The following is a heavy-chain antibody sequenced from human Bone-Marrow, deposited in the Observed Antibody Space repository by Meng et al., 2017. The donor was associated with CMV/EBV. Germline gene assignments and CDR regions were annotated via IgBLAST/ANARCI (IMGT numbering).Heavy chain of an antibody. V-gene: IGHV4-59*12. CDR1: GGSISSYY. Sequence: SETLSLTCTVSGGSISSYYWSWIRQPPGKGLEWIGYIYYSGSTYYNPSLKSRVTISVDTSKNQFSLKLSSVTAADTAVYYCARDSYDSSGWYVWGFDYWGQGTLVTVSS. J-gene: IGHJ4*02. D-gene: IGHD6-19*01. CDR2: IYYSGST. CDR3: ARDSYDSSGWYVWGFDY.